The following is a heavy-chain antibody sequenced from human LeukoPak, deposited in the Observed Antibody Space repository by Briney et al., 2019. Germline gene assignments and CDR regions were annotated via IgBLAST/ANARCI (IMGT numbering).Heavy chain of an antibody. J-gene: IGHJ4*02. Sequence: GGSLRLSCAASGFTFSDYHMSWIRQAPGKGLEWLSYISSGGTIYYADSVKGRFTISRDNARNSLYLQMNILRAEDTALYYCARGMHGYDYGPSLDYWGQGTLVTVSS. CDR1: GFTFSDYH. D-gene: IGHD5-18*01. V-gene: IGHV3-11*01. CDR3: ARGMHGYDYGPSLDY. CDR2: ISSGGTI.